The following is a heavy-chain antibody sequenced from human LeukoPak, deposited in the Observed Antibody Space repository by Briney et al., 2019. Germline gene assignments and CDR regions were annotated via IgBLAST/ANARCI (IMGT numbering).Heavy chain of an antibody. CDR2: INAGNGNT. CDR3: ARDLAYCGGDCL. V-gene: IGHV1-3*01. D-gene: IGHD2-21*02. Sequence: ASVKVSCKASGYTFTGYAMHWVRQAPGQRLEWMGWINAGNGNTKYSQKFQGRVTITRDTSASTAYMELSSMRSEDTAVYYCARDLAYCGGDCLWGQGTLVTVSS. J-gene: IGHJ4*02. CDR1: GYTFTGYA.